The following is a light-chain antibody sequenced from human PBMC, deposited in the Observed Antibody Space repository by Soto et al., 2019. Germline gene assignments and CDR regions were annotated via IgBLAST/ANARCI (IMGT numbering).Light chain of an antibody. V-gene: IGLV1-51*01. CDR1: SSNVGHES. J-gene: IGLJ3*02. CDR2: DNY. Sequence: QSVLTQPPSVSAAPGQTVTISCSGSSSNVGHESVSWYQSLPGTAPKLLIYDNYKRPSGIPDRFSGSKSGTSATLGITGLQAGDEADYYCRTWDSTLNVWVFGGGTKLTVL. CDR3: RTWDSTLNVWV.